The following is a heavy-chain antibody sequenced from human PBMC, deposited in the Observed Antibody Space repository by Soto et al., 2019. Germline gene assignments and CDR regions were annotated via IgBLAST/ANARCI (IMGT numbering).Heavy chain of an antibody. CDR1: GFSFSSHW. CDR2: IKQDGNDK. V-gene: IGHV3-7*03. Sequence: GGSLRLSCAASGFSFSSHWMSWVRQAPGKGLEWVANIKQDGNDKRYVDSVKGRFTISRDNAKSSLYLQMNSLRADDTAVYYCATTSGYSYSNWFDPWGQGTLVTVSS. J-gene: IGHJ5*02. CDR3: ATTSGYSYSNWFDP. D-gene: IGHD3-3*01.